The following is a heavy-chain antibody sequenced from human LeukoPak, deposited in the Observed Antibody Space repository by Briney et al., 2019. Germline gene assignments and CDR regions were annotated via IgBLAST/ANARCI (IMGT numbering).Heavy chain of an antibody. CDR3: ARAAHSHYYYYYMDV. CDR1: GGTFSSYA. Sequence: SVKVSCKASGGTFSSYAISWVRQAPGQGLEWMGGIIPIFGTANYAQKFQGRVTITADESTSTAYMELSSLRSEDTAVYYCARAAHSHYYYYYMDVWGKGTTVTISS. CDR2: IIPIFGTA. V-gene: IGHV1-69*13. J-gene: IGHJ6*03. D-gene: IGHD2-21*01.